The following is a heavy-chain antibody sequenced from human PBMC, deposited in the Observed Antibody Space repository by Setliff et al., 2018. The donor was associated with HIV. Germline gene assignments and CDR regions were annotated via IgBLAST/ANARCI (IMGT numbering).Heavy chain of an antibody. V-gene: IGHV4-38-2*02. J-gene: IGHJ4*02. Sequence: PSETLSLTCTVSGYSISSGYYWGWIRLPPGKGLEWIGDICHSGFTIYNPSRKSRVTLSLDTSKNQFSLKLSSVTAADTAVYYCAPRHHKYGFLWGQGTLVTVSS. D-gene: IGHD3-10*01. CDR2: ICHSGFT. CDR1: GYSISSGYY. CDR3: APRHHKYGFL.